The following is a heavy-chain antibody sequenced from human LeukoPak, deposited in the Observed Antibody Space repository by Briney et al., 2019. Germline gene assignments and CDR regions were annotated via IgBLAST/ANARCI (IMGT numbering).Heavy chain of an antibody. V-gene: IGHV3-7*04. CDR2: IHPEGNEK. CDR1: GFTFSNYW. CDR3: ARGDAFSGDH. J-gene: IGHJ4*02. Sequence: QPGGSLRLSCAASGFTFSNYWMSWVRQAPGKGLEWVANIHPEGNEKYHVESVKGRFTISRDNPKSSLFLQMNGLRVEDTAVYYCARGDAFSGDHWGQGTLVTVSS.